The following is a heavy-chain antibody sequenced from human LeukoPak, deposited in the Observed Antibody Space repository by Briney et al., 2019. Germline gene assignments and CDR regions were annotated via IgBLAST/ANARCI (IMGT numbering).Heavy chain of an antibody. CDR3: AKGSSWAD. CDR1: GFTFSSYG. CDR2: ISYDGSNK. D-gene: IGHD6-13*01. J-gene: IGHJ4*02. Sequence: GRSLRLSCAASGFTFSSYGMHWVRKAPGKGLEWVAVISYDGSNKYYADSVKGRFTISRDNSKNTLYLQMNSLRAEDTAVYYCAKGSSWADGGQGTRVTVSS. V-gene: IGHV3-30*18.